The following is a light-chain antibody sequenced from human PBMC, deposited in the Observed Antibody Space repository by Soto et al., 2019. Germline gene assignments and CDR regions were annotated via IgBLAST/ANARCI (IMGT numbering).Light chain of an antibody. J-gene: IGKJ1*01. CDR1: QSVSTN. CDR2: GAS. CDR3: QQYNNWPPWT. V-gene: IGKV3-15*01. Sequence: IVMTQSPATLSASPGERATLSCRASQSVSTNLAWYQHKPGQAPRLLIHGASTRATGIPARFSGSGSGTEFTLTISNLQSEDFAVYYCQQYNNWPPWTFGQGTKVEIK.